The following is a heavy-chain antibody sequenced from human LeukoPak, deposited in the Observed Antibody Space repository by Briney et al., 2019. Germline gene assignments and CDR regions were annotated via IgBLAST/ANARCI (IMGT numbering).Heavy chain of an antibody. Sequence: QAGGSLRLSCAASGFTFDDYAMHWVRQAPGKGLEWVSGISWNSGSIGYADSVKGRFTISRDNAKNSLYLQMNSLRAEDTALYYCAKDRGMVYAPTDYYYYGMDVWGQGTTVTVSS. V-gene: IGHV3-9*01. CDR2: ISWNSGSI. CDR3: AKDRGMVYAPTDYYYYGMDV. J-gene: IGHJ6*02. CDR1: GFTFDDYA. D-gene: IGHD2-8*01.